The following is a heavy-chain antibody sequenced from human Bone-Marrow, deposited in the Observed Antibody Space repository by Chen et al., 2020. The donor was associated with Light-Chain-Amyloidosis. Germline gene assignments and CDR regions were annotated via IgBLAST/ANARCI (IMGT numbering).Heavy chain of an antibody. CDR3: TKDMGVTTAGLGY. CDR2: IFWERTNR. CDR1: GFTFEDYA. J-gene: IGHJ4*02. D-gene: IGHD1-26*01. Sequence: EMQLVDSGGGLVQPGGSLRLSCAASGFTFEDYAMHWVRQVPGKGLEWVAGIFWERTNRGYADSVRGRFTISRDNAKNSLYLQMNSLRIEDTALYFCTKDMGVTTAGLGYWGQGTLVTVSS. V-gene: IGHV3-9*01.